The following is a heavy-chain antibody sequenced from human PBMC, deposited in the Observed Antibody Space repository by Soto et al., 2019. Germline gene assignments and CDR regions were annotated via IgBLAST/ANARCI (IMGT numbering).Heavy chain of an antibody. CDR1: GYSFSFFW. Sequence: GESLKISCKASGYSFSFFWIGWVRQMPGKGLEWMAIMYPDDSDIRYSPSFEAHVTISADKSTSTAFLQWSSLKASDTAMYYCATAYVYDFENSNYYRDAFDIWGQGTLVTVSS. CDR2: MYPDDSDI. D-gene: IGHD3-22*01. V-gene: IGHV5-51*01. J-gene: IGHJ3*02. CDR3: ATAYVYDFENSNYYRDAFDI.